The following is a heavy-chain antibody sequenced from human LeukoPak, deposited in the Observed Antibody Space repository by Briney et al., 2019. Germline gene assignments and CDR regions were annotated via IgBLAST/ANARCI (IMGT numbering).Heavy chain of an antibody. V-gene: IGHV5-51*01. Sequence: GESLMISCKGSGYSFPSYWIGWVRQMPGKGLEWMGIIYPGDSDTRYSLSFQGQVTLSPDNAISTAYLQWSSLKASDTAIYYCARGVHYYDSSGYRNWYFDLWGRGTLVTVSS. CDR2: IYPGDSDT. D-gene: IGHD3-22*01. CDR3: ARGVHYYDSSGYRNWYFDL. CDR1: GYSFPSYW. J-gene: IGHJ2*01.